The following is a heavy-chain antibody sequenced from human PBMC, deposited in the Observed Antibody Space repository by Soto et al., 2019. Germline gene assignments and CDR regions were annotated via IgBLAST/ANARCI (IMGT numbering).Heavy chain of an antibody. V-gene: IGHV1-69*13. CDR2: IIPIFGTA. CDR1: GGTFSSYA. CDR3: ATLNPPTLRFLEWLPWFDP. D-gene: IGHD3-3*01. Sequence: SVKVSCKASGGTFSSYAISWVRQAPGQGLEWMGGIIPIFGTANYAQKFQGRVTVTADESTSTAYMELSSLRSEDTAVYYCATLNPPTLRFLEWLPWFDPWGQGTLVTVSS. J-gene: IGHJ5*02.